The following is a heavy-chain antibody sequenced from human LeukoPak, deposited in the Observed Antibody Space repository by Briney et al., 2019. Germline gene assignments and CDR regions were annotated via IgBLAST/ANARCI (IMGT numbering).Heavy chain of an antibody. Sequence: GGSLRLSCAASGFTFSSYSMNWVRQAPGKGLEWVSSISSSSSYIYYADSVKGRFTISRDNAKNSLYLQMNSLRAEDTAVYYCARDRRGLWFGELLSDYYYYYMDVWGKGTTVTVSS. D-gene: IGHD3-10*01. CDR1: GFTFSSYS. J-gene: IGHJ6*03. CDR3: ARDRRGLWFGELLSDYYYYYMDV. V-gene: IGHV3-21*01. CDR2: ISSSSSYI.